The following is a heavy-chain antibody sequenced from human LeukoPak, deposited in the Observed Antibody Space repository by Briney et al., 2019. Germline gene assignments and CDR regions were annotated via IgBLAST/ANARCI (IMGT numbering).Heavy chain of an antibody. CDR2: INPSGGST. J-gene: IGHJ4*02. D-gene: IGHD3-22*01. Sequence: GASVKVSCKASGYTFTSYGISWVRQAPGQGLEWMGMINPSGGSTVYAQMLQGRLTMTRDMTSSTVYMELNSLTSEDTAVYYCARGRTTHSYASSGFYPRDYWGQGTLVTVSS. CDR3: ARGRTTHSYASSGFYPRDY. CDR1: GYTFTSYG. V-gene: IGHV1-46*01.